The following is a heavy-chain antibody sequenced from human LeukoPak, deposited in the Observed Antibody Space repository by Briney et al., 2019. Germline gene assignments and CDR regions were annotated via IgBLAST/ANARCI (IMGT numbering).Heavy chain of an antibody. CDR1: AGSPSGYY. D-gene: IGHD6-13*01. Sequence: EPLSLTCHVHAGSPSGYYWSWIRQPPGEGLGWIGAINHSRSTNYNPSLKSRVSISVDTTKNQFSLELSSVTAADTAVYYWSRAATGYDYWGQGTLVTVSS. J-gene: IGHJ4*02. CDR3: SRAATGYDY. CDR2: INHSRST. V-gene: IGHV4-34*01.